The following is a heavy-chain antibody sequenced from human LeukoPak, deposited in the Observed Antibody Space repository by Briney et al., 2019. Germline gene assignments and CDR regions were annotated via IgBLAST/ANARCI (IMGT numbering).Heavy chain of an antibody. V-gene: IGHV3-30*04. Sequence: GGSLRLSCAAPGFTFSSYAMHWVRQAPGKGLEWVAVISYDGSNKYYADSVKGRFTISRDNSKNTLYLQMNSLRAEDTAVYYCAREPPATGYYDYWGQGTLVTVSS. CDR3: AREPPATGYYDY. D-gene: IGHD3-9*01. J-gene: IGHJ4*02. CDR2: ISYDGSNK. CDR1: GFTFSSYA.